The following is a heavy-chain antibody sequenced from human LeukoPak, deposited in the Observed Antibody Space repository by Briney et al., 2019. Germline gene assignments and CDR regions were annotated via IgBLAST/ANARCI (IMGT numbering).Heavy chain of an antibody. Sequence: SETLSLTCTVSGGSISSSSSYWGWIRQPPGKGLEWIGNIYYSGSTYYNPSLKSRVTISVDTSKNQFSLKLSSVTAADTAMYYCAGRLVAAAGYYFGYWGQGTLVTVSS. V-gene: IGHV4-39*01. D-gene: IGHD6-13*01. CDR2: IYYSGST. CDR1: GGSISSSSSY. CDR3: AGRLVAAAGYYFGY. J-gene: IGHJ4*02.